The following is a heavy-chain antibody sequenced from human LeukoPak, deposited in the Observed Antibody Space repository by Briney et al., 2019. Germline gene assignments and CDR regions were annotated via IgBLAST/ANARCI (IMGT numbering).Heavy chain of an antibody. J-gene: IGHJ4*02. V-gene: IGHV6-1*01. Sequence: SQTLSLTCAISGDSVSTASNAWYWIRQSPSRGLEWLGRTYYRSKWYNDYAVSVKSRITINPDTSKNQFSLQLNSVTPEDTAVYYCARNPELDHWGQGTLVTVSS. CDR2: TYYRSKWYN. CDR3: ARNPELDH. CDR1: GDSVSTASNA.